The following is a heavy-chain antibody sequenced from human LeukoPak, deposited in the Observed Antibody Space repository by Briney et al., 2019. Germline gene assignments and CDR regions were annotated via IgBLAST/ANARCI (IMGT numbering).Heavy chain of an antibody. CDR1: GYTFSSYW. D-gene: IGHD3-3*01. CDR2: IYPGDSDT. Sequence: GESLKITCKGSGYTFSSYWIGWVRQMPGKGLEWMGIIYPGDSDTRYSPSLQGQVTISVDTSIGTAYLQWSSLKASDTAIYYCARQNDFRLDYWGQGTLVTVSS. CDR3: ARQNDFRLDY. J-gene: IGHJ4*02. V-gene: IGHV5-51*01.